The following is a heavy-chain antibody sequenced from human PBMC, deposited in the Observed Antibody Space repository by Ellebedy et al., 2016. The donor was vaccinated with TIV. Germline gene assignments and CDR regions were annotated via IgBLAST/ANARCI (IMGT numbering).Heavy chain of an antibody. Sequence: SGPTLVKPTRTLTLTCTFSGFSLNTSAMCVDWIRQPPGKALEWLARIDWEDDKYYSTSLKTRLTISRDTSKNQAVLTVTNVDPLDTATYYCARGRLGILDAFDVWGQGTRVTVSS. D-gene: IGHD7-27*01. J-gene: IGHJ3*01. V-gene: IGHV2-70*11. CDR1: GFSLNTSAMC. CDR2: IDWEDDK. CDR3: ARGRLGILDAFDV.